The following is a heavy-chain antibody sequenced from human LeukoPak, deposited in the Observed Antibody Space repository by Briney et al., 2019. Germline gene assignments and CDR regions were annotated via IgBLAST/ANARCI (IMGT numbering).Heavy chain of an antibody. J-gene: IGHJ4*02. CDR2: IYYSGST. Sequence: SETLSLTCTVSGGSINTNPNYWGWIRQPPGKGLEWIGSIYYSGSTYYNPSLKSRVTISVDTSKNQFSLKLSSVTAADTAVYYCAKLNYDFWSGYSKIFDYWGQGTLVTVSS. D-gene: IGHD3-3*01. CDR1: GGSINTNPNY. CDR3: AKLNYDFWSGYSKIFDY. V-gene: IGHV4-39*01.